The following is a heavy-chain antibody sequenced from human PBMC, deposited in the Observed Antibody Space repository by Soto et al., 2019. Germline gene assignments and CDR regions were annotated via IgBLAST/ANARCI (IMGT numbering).Heavy chain of an antibody. CDR2: IFASGRN. CDR3: TRGTSETTAYFY. Sequence: SETLSLTCTGSGGSISNDRWSWVRQPAGKGLEWIGCIFASGRNNYNHSLQSRVTMSVDTSKNQFSLTMTSLAAADTAVYYCTRGTSETTAYFYRGKGIQFIASS. D-gene: IGHD2-21*01. J-gene: IGHJ4*02. CDR1: GGSISNDR. V-gene: IGHV4-4*07.